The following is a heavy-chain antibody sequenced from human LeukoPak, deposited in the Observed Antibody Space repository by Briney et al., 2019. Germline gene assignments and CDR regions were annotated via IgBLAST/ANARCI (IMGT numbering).Heavy chain of an antibody. V-gene: IGHV3-30-3*01. Sequence: GGSLRLSCAASGFTFSSYAMHWVRQAPGKGLEGVAVISYDGSNKYYADSVKGRFTISRDNSKNTLYLQMNSLRAEDTAVYYCARAQYYYDSSGYLDYWGQGTLVTVSS. CDR3: ARAQYYYDSSGYLDY. D-gene: IGHD3-22*01. CDR2: ISYDGSNK. CDR1: GFTFSSYA. J-gene: IGHJ4*02.